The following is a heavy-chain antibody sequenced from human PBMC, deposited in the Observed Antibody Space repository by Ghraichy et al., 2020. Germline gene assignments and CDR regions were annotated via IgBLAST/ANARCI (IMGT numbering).Heavy chain of an antibody. V-gene: IGHV4-59*11. CDR1: GGSISTLF. CDR3: ARGRLSSSRTSLEY. CDR2: ISYSGST. Sequence: SCTVSGGSISTLFRTWIRQPPGKGLEWIGYISYSGSTNYNPSLKSRVTVSMDTSKNQFSLRLSSVTAADTAVYYCARGRLSSSRTSLEYWGQGALVTVSS. D-gene: IGHD6-13*01. J-gene: IGHJ4*02.